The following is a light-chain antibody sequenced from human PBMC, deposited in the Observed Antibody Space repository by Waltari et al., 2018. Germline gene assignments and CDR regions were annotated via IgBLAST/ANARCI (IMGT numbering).Light chain of an antibody. Sequence: QSALTQPASVSGSPGQSITISCTGTSSDVGGYKFVSWYQQHPGKAPKFLIFYVDRRPSGISNRFSGSKSGNTASLTISGLQPEDEADYYCVSYTTTGTRVFGGGTKLTVL. CDR3: VSYTTTGTRV. CDR2: YVD. J-gene: IGLJ3*02. V-gene: IGLV2-14*03. CDR1: SSDVGGYKF.